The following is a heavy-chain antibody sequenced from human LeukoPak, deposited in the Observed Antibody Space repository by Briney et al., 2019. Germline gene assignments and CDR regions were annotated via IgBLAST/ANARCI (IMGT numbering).Heavy chain of an antibody. Sequence: SETLSLTCTVSGDSISSGDYYWSWIRQPAGKGLEWIGRISSSGSTNYNPSLKSRVTISVDTSKNQFSLKLSSVTAADTAVYFCARGPYSYDTSGAFDIWGQGTMVTVSS. D-gene: IGHD3-22*01. CDR1: GDSISSGDYY. CDR3: ARGPYSYDTSGAFDI. V-gene: IGHV4-61*02. J-gene: IGHJ3*02. CDR2: ISSSGST.